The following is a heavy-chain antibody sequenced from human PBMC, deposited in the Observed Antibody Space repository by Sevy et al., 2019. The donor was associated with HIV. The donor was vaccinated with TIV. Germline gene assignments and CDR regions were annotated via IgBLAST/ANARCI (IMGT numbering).Heavy chain of an antibody. J-gene: IGHJ4*02. V-gene: IGHV3-33*06. CDR1: GFTFSSYG. D-gene: IGHD3-16*02. CDR2: IWFNGSNK. CDR3: AKQISYQGYFDY. Sequence: GGSLRLSCAASGFTFSSYGTHWVRQAPGKGLEWVALIWFNGSNKYYADSVKGRFTISRDNSKNTLYLQMNSLRAEDTAVYYCAKQISYQGYFDYWGQGTLVTVSS.